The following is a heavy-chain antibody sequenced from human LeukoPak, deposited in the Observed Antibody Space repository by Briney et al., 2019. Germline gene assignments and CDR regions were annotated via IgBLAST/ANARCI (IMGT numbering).Heavy chain of an antibody. Sequence: GGSLRLSCTASGFAFSNYWMHWVRQAPGKGLVWASRMYSDGSRTTYADSVKGRFTISRDTAKNTLYLQMNRLRADDTAVYYCASARGYGFEIWGQGTMVTVSS. J-gene: IGHJ3*02. CDR3: ASARGYGFEI. D-gene: IGHD6-13*01. CDR1: GFAFSNYW. V-gene: IGHV3-74*01. CDR2: MYSDGSRT.